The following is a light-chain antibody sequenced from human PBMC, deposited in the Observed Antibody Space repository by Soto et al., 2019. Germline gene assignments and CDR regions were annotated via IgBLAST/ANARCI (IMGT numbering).Light chain of an antibody. Sequence: QSVLTQPASVSGSPGQSITTSCTGTSSDVGGYNYVSWYQQHPGKAPKLMIYEVSNRPSGVSNRFSGSKSGNTASLTISGLQAEDEADYYCSSYTSSSPYVFGTGTKVTAL. CDR3: SSYTSSSPYV. CDR2: EVS. V-gene: IGLV2-14*01. J-gene: IGLJ1*01. CDR1: SSDVGGYNY.